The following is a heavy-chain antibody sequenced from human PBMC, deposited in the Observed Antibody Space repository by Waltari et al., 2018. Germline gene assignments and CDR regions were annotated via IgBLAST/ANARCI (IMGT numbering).Heavy chain of an antibody. CDR3: ARDQYDFWSGYYYWYFDL. V-gene: IGHV4-38-2*02. Sequence: QVQLQESGPGLVKPSETLSLTCSVSGYSISSGSYWGWIRQPPGKGLEWIGSIYHSGSTYYKPSLKSRVTIAVDTSKNQFSLRLRSVTAADTAVYYCARDQYDFWSGYYYWYFDLWGRGTLVTVSS. CDR1: GYSISSGSY. D-gene: IGHD3-3*01. J-gene: IGHJ2*01. CDR2: IYHSGST.